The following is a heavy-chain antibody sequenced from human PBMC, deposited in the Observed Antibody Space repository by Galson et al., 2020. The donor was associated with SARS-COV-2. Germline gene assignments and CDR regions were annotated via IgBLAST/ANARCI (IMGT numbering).Heavy chain of an antibody. CDR1: GYTFSGYY. CDR3: TKDGVSTYLDD. D-gene: IGHD2-8*01. Sequence: ASVKVSCKASGYTFSGYYMNWVRQAPGQGLEWMGAISPNSGGTNYGQKFQGRVTMTRDTSISTAYMELSSLRSDDTAIYYCTKDGVSTYLDDWGQGTLVTVSS. CDR2: ISPNSGGT. J-gene: IGHJ4*02. V-gene: IGHV1-2*02.